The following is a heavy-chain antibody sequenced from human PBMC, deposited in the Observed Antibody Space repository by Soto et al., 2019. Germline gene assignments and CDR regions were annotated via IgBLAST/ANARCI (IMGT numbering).Heavy chain of an antibody. V-gene: IGHV4-39*01. J-gene: IGHJ6*02. CDR2: IYYSGST. CDR1: GGSISSSSYY. CDR3: ARHLAPQQLVRVYYYYGRDV. D-gene: IGHD6-13*01. Sequence: SETLSLTCTVSGGSISSSSYYWGWIRQPPGKGLEWIGSIYYSGSTYYNPSLKSRVTISVDTSKNQFSLKLSSVTAADTAVYYCARHLAPQQLVRVYYYYGRDVWGQGTPVTVSS.